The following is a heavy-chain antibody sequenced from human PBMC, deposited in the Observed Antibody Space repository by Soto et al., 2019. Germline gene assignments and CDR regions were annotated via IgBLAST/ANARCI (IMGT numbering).Heavy chain of an antibody. D-gene: IGHD1-26*01. V-gene: IGHV1-69*13. CDR2: IIPIFGTA. CDR1: GGTFSSYA. CDR3: ARAIVGPTTTGWLDP. J-gene: IGHJ5*02. Sequence: GASVKVSCKASGGTFSSYAISWVRQAPGQGLEWMGGIIPIFGTANYAQKFQGRVTITADESTSTAYMELSSLSFEDTAVYYCARAIVGPTTTGWLDPWGQGTLVTVSS.